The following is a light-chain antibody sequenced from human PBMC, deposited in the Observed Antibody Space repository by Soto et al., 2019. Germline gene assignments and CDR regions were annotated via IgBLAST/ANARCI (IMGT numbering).Light chain of an antibody. CDR2: WAS. J-gene: IGKJ3*01. CDR1: QSVLYSSNNNNY. Sequence: DIVMTQSPDSLAVSLGDRATINCKSSQSVLYSSNNNNYLAWYQQKPGQPPKLLIYWASTRESGVPDRFSGSGSGTDFTLTISSLQAEDVAVYYCQQHYSTPFTFGPGTKVDIK. V-gene: IGKV4-1*01. CDR3: QQHYSTPFT.